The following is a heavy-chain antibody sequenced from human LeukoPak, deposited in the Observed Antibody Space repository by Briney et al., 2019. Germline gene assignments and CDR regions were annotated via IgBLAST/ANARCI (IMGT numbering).Heavy chain of an antibody. J-gene: IGHJ4*02. Sequence: GGSLRLSCAASGFTFSSYGMHWVRQAPGKGLEWVAFIRYDGSNKYYADSVKGRFTISRDNSKNTLYLQMNSLRAEDTAVYYCAKDQLFRDYSGSYSDYWGQGTLVTVSS. D-gene: IGHD1-26*01. CDR1: GFTFSSYG. V-gene: IGHV3-30*02. CDR2: IRYDGSNK. CDR3: AKDQLFRDYSGSYSDY.